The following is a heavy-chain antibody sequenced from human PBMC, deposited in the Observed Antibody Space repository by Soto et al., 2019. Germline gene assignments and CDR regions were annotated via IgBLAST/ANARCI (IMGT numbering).Heavy chain of an antibody. J-gene: IGHJ5*02. CDR1: GYTFTYFD. CDR3: VRGGIRHLDWVLKGFDP. Sequence: QVNLVQSGAEVKKPGASVRVSCKASGYTFTYFDMNWVRQAPGQGLEWMGWMSPKSGATGYAQNLHGRLTMTPNTSIRTAYMELSSLTSEDTAVYYCVRGGIRHLDWVLKGFDPWGQGTLVIVSS. V-gene: IGHV1-8*01. CDR2: MSPKSGAT. D-gene: IGHD3-9*01.